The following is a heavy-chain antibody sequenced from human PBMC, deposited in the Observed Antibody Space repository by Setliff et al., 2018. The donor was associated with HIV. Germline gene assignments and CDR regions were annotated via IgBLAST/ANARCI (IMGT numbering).Heavy chain of an antibody. CDR2: IYTSRGT. V-gene: IGHV4-4*09. J-gene: IGHJ4*02. D-gene: IGHD6-13*01. CDR3: ARSPSYRSSWEYYFDY. Sequence: SETLSLTCTVSGGSISGYHWNWLRQTPGKGLEWIGYIYTSRGTNYNHSLRTRVIISVDTSNQFSLKLSSETAADAAVYYCARSPSYRSSWEYYFDYWGQGILVTVSS. CDR1: GGSISGYH.